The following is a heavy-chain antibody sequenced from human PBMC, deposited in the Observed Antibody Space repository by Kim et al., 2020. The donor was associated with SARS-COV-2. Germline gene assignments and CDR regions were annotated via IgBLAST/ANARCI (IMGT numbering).Heavy chain of an antibody. CDR3: ARTLGYCSSTSCYRYYYYGMDV. J-gene: IGHJ6*02. V-gene: IGHV3-30*04. D-gene: IGHD2-2*01. CDR1: GFTCSSYA. Sequence: GGSLRLSCAASGFTCSSYAMHWVRQAPGKGLEWVAVISYDGSNKYYVDSVKGRFTISRDNSKNTLYLQMNSLRAEDTAVYNCARTLGYCSSTSCYRYYYYGMDVWGQGTTVTVSS. CDR2: ISYDGSNK.